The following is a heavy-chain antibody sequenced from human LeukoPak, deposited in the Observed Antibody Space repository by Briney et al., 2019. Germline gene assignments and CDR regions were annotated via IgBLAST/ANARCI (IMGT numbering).Heavy chain of an antibody. Sequence: SETLSLTCVVSGASVSSSHWNWIRQLPGKGLEWIGCLSYTGKTDYNPSLTSRVTMSQDTSKNQVSLKLRSVTASDTAVYYCSEGYFEPFDHWGQGTLVTVSS. J-gene: IGHJ4*02. V-gene: IGHV4-59*02. CDR2: LSYTGKT. CDR1: GASVSSSH. D-gene: IGHD2/OR15-2a*01. CDR3: SEGYFEPFDH.